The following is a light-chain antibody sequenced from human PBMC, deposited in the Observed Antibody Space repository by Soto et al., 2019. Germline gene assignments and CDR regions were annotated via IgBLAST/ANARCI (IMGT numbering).Light chain of an antibody. CDR3: QQYNEWPPFT. CDR2: GAS. J-gene: IGKJ2*01. V-gene: IGKV3-15*01. Sequence: EIVMTQSPATLYVSPGERATLSCRASQSVSSNLAWYQQKPGQAPRLLIYGASTRATGIPARFSGSGSGTEFTLTISSLQSEDFALYYCQQYNEWPPFTFGQGTKLEIK. CDR1: QSVSSN.